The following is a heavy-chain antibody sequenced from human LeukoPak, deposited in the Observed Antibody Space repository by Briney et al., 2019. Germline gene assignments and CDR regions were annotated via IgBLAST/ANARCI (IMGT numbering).Heavy chain of an antibody. J-gene: IGHJ4*02. Sequence: GGSLRLSCAASGFTFSSYEMNWVRQAPGKGLEWVSYISSSGSTIYYADSVKGRFTISRDNTKNSLYLQMNSLRAEDTAVYYCARDSPYGTAGYWGQGTLVTVSS. CDR2: ISSSGSTI. CDR1: GFTFSSYE. D-gene: IGHD2-8*02. CDR3: ARDSPYGTAGY. V-gene: IGHV3-48*03.